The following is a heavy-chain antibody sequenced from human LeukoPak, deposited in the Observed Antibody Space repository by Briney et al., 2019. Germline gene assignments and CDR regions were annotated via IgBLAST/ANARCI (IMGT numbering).Heavy chain of an antibody. D-gene: IGHD3-10*01. CDR2: IKQDGSEK. CDR3: ARERPRGAFDI. CDR1: GFTFSSYW. J-gene: IGHJ3*02. V-gene: IGHV3-7*01. Sequence: GGSLRLSCAASGFTFSSYWMSWVRQAPGKGLVWVANIKQDGSEKYYVDSVKGRFTISRDNAKNSLYLQMNSLRAEDTAVYYCARERPRGAFDIWGQGTMVTVSS.